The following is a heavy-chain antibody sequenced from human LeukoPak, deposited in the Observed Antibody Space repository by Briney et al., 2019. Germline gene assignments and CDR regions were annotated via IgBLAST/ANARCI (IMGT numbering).Heavy chain of an antibody. J-gene: IGHJ4*02. Sequence: GASVKVSCKASGYTFTGYYMHWVRQAPGQGLEWMGWINPNSGGTNYAQKFQGRVTITTDESTSTAYMELSSLRSEDTAVYYCARRGTFDAFDYWGQGTLVTVSS. CDR1: GYTFTGYY. CDR2: INPNSGGT. CDR3: ARRGTFDAFDY. D-gene: IGHD3-16*01. V-gene: IGHV1-2*02.